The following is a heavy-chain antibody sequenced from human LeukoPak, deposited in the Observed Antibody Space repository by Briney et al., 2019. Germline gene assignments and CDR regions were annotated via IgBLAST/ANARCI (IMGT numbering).Heavy chain of an antibody. CDR1: GGSISSSSYY. CDR2: IYYSGST. Sequence: SETLSLTCTVSGGSISSSSYYWGWIRQPPGKGLEWIGYIYYSGSTNYNPSLKSRVTKSVDTSKNQFSLELSSVTAADTAVYYCARQAYYYYYMDVWGKGTTVTISS. J-gene: IGHJ6*03. V-gene: IGHV4-61*05. CDR3: ARQAYYYYYMDV.